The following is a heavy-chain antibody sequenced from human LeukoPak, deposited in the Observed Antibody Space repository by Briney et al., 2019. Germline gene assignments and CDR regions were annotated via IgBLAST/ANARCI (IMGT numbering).Heavy chain of an antibody. CDR1: GFTFSSYE. V-gene: IGHV3-48*03. CDR2: ISSSGSTI. J-gene: IGHJ6*02. CDR3: ARDLGYYDSSGYYYGSSYYYYYYGMDV. D-gene: IGHD3-22*01. Sequence: QPGGSLRLSCAASGFTFSSYEMNWVRQAPGKGLEWVSYISSSGSTIYYADSVKGRFTISRDNAKNSLYLQTNSLRAEDTAVYYCARDLGYYDSSGYYYGSSYYYYYYGMDVWGQGTTVTVSS.